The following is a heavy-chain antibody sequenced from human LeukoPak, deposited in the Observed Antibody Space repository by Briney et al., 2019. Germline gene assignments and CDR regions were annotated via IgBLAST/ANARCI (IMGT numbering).Heavy chain of an antibody. CDR1: GGSLSSYY. CDR3: AGGYCSGGSCHINSYYDYGMDV. J-gene: IGHJ6*02. V-gene: IGHV4-59*01. D-gene: IGHD2-15*01. Sequence: PSETLSLTCTVSGGSLSSYYWSWIRQPPGKGLEWIGYIYYSGSTNYNPSLKSRVTISVDASKNQFSLRQSSVTAADTAVYYCAGGYCSGGSCHINSYYDYGMDVWGQGTTVTVSS. CDR2: IYYSGST.